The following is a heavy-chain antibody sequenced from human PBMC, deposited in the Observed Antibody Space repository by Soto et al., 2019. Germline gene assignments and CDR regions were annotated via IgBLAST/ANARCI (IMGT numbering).Heavy chain of an antibody. CDR2: INAGNGNT. Sequence: QVQLVQSGAEVKKPGASVKVSCKASGYTFTSYAMHWVRQAPGQRLEWMGWINAGNGNTKYSQKFQGRVTITRDTSASTAYMELSSLRSEDTAVYYCARDQGYCSGGSCPDYGMDVWGRGTTVTVSS. J-gene: IGHJ6*02. CDR1: GYTFTSYA. D-gene: IGHD2-15*01. V-gene: IGHV1-3*01. CDR3: ARDQGYCSGGSCPDYGMDV.